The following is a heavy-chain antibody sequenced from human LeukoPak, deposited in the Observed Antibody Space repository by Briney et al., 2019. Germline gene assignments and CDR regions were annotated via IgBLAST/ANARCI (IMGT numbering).Heavy chain of an antibody. D-gene: IGHD1-7*01. CDR1: GFTFSSYA. CDR2: ISGSGGST. J-gene: IGHJ3*02. Sequence: GGSLRLSCAASGFTFSSYAMSWVRQAPGKGLEWVSAISGSGGSTYYADSVKGRFTISRDNAKNSQYLQMNSLRAEDTAVYYCARDGLRLELYAFDIWGQGTMVTVSS. V-gene: IGHV3-23*01. CDR3: ARDGLRLELYAFDI.